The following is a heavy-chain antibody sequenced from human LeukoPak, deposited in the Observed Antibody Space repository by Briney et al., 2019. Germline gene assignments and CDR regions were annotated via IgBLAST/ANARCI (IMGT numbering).Heavy chain of an antibody. J-gene: IGHJ3*02. D-gene: IGHD1-26*01. CDR2: MNPNSGNT. CDR3: ARGEWELNAFDI. CDR1: GYTFTSYD. V-gene: IGHV1-8*03. Sequence: ASVKVSCKASGYTFTSYDINWVRQATGQGLEWMGWMNPNSGNTGCAQKFQGRVTVTRNTSISTAYMELCSLRSEDTAVYYCARGEWELNAFDIWGQGTMVTVSS.